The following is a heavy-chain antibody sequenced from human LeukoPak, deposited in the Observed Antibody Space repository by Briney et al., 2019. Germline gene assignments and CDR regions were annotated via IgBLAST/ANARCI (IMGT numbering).Heavy chain of an antibody. CDR3: ARETTHDY. D-gene: IGHD1-1*01. CDR1: GGSISSSSYY. Sequence: SETLSLTCTVSGGSISSSSYYWGWIRQPPGKGLEWIGSIYYSGSTYYNPSLKSRVTISVDTSKNQFSLKLSSVTAADTAVYYCARETTHDYWGQGTLVTVSS. J-gene: IGHJ4*02. V-gene: IGHV4-39*02. CDR2: IYYSGST.